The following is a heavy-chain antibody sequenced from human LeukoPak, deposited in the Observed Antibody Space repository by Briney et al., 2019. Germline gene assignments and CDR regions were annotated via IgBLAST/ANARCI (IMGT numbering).Heavy chain of an antibody. CDR3: ARLECSGGSCYPFDY. V-gene: IGHV4/OR15-8*01. D-gene: IGHD2-15*01. CDR2: IHHNGRI. CDR1: GGSIDSTNW. Sequence: SETLSLTCDVSGGSIDSTNWWNWVRQPPGKGLEWIGEIHHNGRINYNPSLKSRVTLSVDKSKNQFSLKLSSVTAADTAVYYCARLECSGGSCYPFDYWGQGTLVTVSS. J-gene: IGHJ4*02.